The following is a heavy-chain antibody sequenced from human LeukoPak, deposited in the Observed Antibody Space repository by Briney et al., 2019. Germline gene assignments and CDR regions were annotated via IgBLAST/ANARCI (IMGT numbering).Heavy chain of an antibody. CDR2: IIPIFGTA. Sequence: ASVKVSCKASGGTFSSYAISWVRQAPGQGLEWMGGIIPIFGTANYAQKFRGRVTITADKSTSTAYMELSSLRSEDTAVYYCARLDTDGYNLRDAFDIWGQGTMVTVSS. CDR1: GGTFSSYA. CDR3: ARLDTDGYNLRDAFDI. J-gene: IGHJ3*02. D-gene: IGHD5-24*01. V-gene: IGHV1-69*06.